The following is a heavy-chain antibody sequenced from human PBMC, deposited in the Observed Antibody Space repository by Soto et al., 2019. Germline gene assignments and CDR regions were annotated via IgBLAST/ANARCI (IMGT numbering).Heavy chain of an antibody. Sequence: GGSLRLSCAASGFTFSNHAMSWVRQAPGKGLEWVSAISGSGGSTYYADSVKGRFTISRDNSKNTLYLQMNSLRAEDTAVYYCAKGYCSGGSCTGFDYWGQGTLVTVSS. J-gene: IGHJ4*02. D-gene: IGHD2-15*01. CDR2: ISGSGGST. CDR1: GFTFSNHA. V-gene: IGHV3-23*01. CDR3: AKGYCSGGSCTGFDY.